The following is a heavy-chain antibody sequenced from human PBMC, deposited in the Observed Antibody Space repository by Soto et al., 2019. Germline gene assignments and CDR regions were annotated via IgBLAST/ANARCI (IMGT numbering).Heavy chain of an antibody. CDR2: ISAYNGNT. CDR1: GYTFTSHR. D-gene: IGHD3-22*01. V-gene: IGHV1-18*04. CDR3: ARDNSITMLEAGY. Sequence: ASVKVSRQASGYTFTSHRISWVRQAPGQGLEWMGWISAYNGNTNYAQKLQGRVTMTTDTSTSTAYMELRSLRSDDTAVYYCARDNSITMLEAGYWGQGTLVTVSS. J-gene: IGHJ4*02.